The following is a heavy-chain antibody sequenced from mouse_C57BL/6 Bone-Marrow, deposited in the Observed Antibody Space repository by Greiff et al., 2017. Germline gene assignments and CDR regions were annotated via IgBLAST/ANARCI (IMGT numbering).Heavy chain of an antibody. CDR3: VRGGFYGNYVGTWFAY. V-gene: IGHV10-3*01. CDR1: GFTFNTYA. D-gene: IGHD2-1*01. Sequence: EVQVVESGGGLVQPKGSLKLSCAASGFTFNTYAMHWVRQAPGKGLEWVARIRSKSSNYATYYADSVKDRFTISRDDSQSMLYLQMNNLETEDTAMYYCVRGGFYGNYVGTWFAYWGQGALVTVSA. CDR2: IRSKSSNYAT. J-gene: IGHJ3*01.